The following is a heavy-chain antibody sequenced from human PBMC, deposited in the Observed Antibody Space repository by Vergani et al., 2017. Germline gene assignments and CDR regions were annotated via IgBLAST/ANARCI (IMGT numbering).Heavy chain of an antibody. V-gene: IGHV1-18*01. J-gene: IGHJ4*02. D-gene: IGHD6-19*01. CDR2: ISAYNGNT. CDR3: ARDLRIAVAGRDFDY. Sequence: QVQLVQSGAEVKKPGASVTVSCKASGYTFTSYGIRWVRQAPGQGLEWMGWISAYNGNTNYAQKLQGRVTMTTDTSTSTAYMELRSLRSDDTAVYYCARDLRIAVAGRDFDYWGQGTLVTVSS. CDR1: GYTFTSYG.